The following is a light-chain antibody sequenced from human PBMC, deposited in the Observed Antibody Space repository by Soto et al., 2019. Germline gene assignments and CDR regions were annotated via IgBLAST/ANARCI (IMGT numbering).Light chain of an antibody. CDR3: QQRSNWPPVT. Sequence: EIVLTQSPATLSLSPVERATLSCRASPSVSSYLAWYQQKPGQAPRLLIYDASNKATGIPARFSGSGSGTDFTLTISSLEPEDFAVYYCQQRSNWPPVTFGPGTKVDIK. J-gene: IGKJ3*01. CDR2: DAS. CDR1: PSVSSY. V-gene: IGKV3-11*01.